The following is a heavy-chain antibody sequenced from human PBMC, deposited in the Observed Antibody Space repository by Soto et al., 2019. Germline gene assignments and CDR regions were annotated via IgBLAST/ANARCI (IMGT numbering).Heavy chain of an antibody. V-gene: IGHV1-69*02. D-gene: IGHD2-15*01. CDR2: IIPILGIA. CDR1: GGTFSSYT. Sequence: ASVKVSCKASGGTFSSYTISWVRQAPGQGLEWMGRIIPILGIANYAQKFQGRVTITADKSTSTAYMELSSLRSEDTAVYYCARGALDIVVVVAAPYDGDDAFDIWGQGTMVTVSS. J-gene: IGHJ3*02. CDR3: ARGALDIVVVVAAPYDGDDAFDI.